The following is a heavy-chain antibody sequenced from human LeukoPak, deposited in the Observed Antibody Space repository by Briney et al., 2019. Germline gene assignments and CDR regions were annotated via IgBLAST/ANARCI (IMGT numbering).Heavy chain of an antibody. CDR3: AKESPHFDY. V-gene: IGHV3-74*01. J-gene: IGHJ4*02. CDR1: EFTFSTYW. Sequence: GGSLRLSCAASEFTFSTYWMHWVRQAPGKGPVWVSRINSDGSRTNYVDSVKGRFTISRDNSKNTLYLQMNSLRAEDTAIYYCAKESPHFDYWGQGTLVTVSS. CDR2: INSDGSRT.